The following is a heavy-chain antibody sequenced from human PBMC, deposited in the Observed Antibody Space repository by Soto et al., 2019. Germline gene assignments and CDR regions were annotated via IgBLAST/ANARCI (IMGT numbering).Heavy chain of an antibody. CDR1: GFTFSNYW. CDR3: EISNWRVGNY. CDR2: TKSDGGGT. Sequence: GGSLRLSCAASGFTFSNYWMHWVRQAPGKGLVWVSRTKSDGGGTSYADSVKGRFSISRDYAKNTLYLQMNSLRAEDTALYYCEISNWRVGNYWGQGIRVTVSS. J-gene: IGHJ4*02. V-gene: IGHV3-74*01. D-gene: IGHD1-1*01.